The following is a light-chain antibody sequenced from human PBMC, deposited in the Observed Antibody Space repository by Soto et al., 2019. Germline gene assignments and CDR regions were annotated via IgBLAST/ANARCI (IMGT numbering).Light chain of an antibody. CDR3: AAWDGSLNGHV. Sequence: QSVLTQPPSVSGTPGQGVIISCSGSASNIGENTVGWFQQLPGTAPKVLIYVTNKRPSGVPDRFSGSKSGTSAYLAISGLQSEDEADYYCAAWDGSLNGHVFGTGTKLTVL. CDR1: ASNIGENT. V-gene: IGLV1-44*01. J-gene: IGLJ1*01. CDR2: VTN.